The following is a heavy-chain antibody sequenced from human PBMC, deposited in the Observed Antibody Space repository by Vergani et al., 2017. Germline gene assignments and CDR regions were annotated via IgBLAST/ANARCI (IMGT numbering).Heavy chain of an antibody. Sequence: QVQLQESGPGLVKPSETLSLTCTVSGGSISSYYWSWIRQPPGKGLEWIGYIYYSGSTNYNPSLKSRVTISVDTSKNQFPLKLSSVTAADTAVYYCARARYCSGGSCSGWFDPWGQGTLVTVSS. J-gene: IGHJ5*02. CDR1: GGSISSYY. CDR2: IYYSGST. V-gene: IGHV4-59*01. CDR3: ARARYCSGGSCSGWFDP. D-gene: IGHD2-15*01.